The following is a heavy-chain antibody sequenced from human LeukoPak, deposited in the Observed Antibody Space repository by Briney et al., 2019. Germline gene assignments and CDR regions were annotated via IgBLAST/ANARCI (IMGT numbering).Heavy chain of an antibody. V-gene: IGHV3-64D*06. CDR3: VKDRAVAGKGAKYFQH. J-gene: IGHJ1*01. Sequence: PGGSLRLSCSASGFTFRSYSMHWVRQAPGKGLEYVSAISSNGGSTYYADSVKGRFTISRDNSKNTLYLQMSSLRAEDTAVYYCVKDRAVAGKGAKYFQHWGQGTLVTVSS. CDR1: GFTFRSYS. D-gene: IGHD6-19*01. CDR2: ISSNGGST.